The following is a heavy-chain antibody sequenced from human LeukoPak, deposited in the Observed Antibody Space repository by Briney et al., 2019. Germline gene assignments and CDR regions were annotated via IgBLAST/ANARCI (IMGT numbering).Heavy chain of an antibody. D-gene: IGHD5-12*01. CDR1: GGSISSSSYY. CDR2: IYYSGST. J-gene: IGHJ4*02. Sequence: PSETLSLTCTVSGGSISSSSYYWGWIRQPPGKGLEWIGSIYYSGSTYYNPSLKGRVTISVDTSKNQFSLKLSSVTAADTAVYYCARPDSGYVIDYWGQGTLVTVSS. V-gene: IGHV4-39*01. CDR3: ARPDSGYVIDY.